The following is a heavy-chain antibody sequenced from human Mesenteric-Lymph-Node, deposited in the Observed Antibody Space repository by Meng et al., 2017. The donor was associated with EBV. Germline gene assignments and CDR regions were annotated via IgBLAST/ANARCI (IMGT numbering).Heavy chain of an antibody. V-gene: IGHV4-34*01. Sequence: VQLQQGGAVLLKPSETLSLTCAVYGGSFSGYHWSWIRQPPGKGLEWIGEINHSGSTNYNPSLKSRVTMSVDTSKNQFSLRLSSVTAADTAVYFCARGGYSGYDFDYWGQGTLVTVSS. CDR3: ARGGYSGYDFDY. CDR1: GGSFSGYH. CDR2: INHSGST. J-gene: IGHJ4*02. D-gene: IGHD5-12*01.